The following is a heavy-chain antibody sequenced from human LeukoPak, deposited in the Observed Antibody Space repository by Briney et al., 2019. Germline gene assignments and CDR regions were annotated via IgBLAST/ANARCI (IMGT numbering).Heavy chain of an antibody. Sequence: GGSLRLSCVASGFTYSSYWMSWVRQAPGKGLEWVANIKQDGSEKNYVDSVKGRFTISRDNAKNSLYLQMNSLRAEDTAVYYCTRDYRGTFDHWGQGTLVTASS. CDR3: TRDYRGTFDH. J-gene: IGHJ4*02. CDR1: GFTYSSYW. CDR2: IKQDGSEK. D-gene: IGHD1-26*01. V-gene: IGHV3-7*03.